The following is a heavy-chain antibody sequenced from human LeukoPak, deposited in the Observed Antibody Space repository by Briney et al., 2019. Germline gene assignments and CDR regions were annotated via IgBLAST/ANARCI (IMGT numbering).Heavy chain of an antibody. CDR1: GFTFSSYW. D-gene: IGHD2-2*01. J-gene: IGHJ4*02. CDR3: VRDMCSSISCNIDH. Sequence: PGGSLRLSCAASGFTFSSYWMSWVRQAPGMGLEWVANIKQDGSEKYYVDSVKGRFTISRDNAKNSLYLQMNSLRAEDTAVYYCVRDMCSSISCNIDHWGQGTLVSVSS. CDR2: IKQDGSEK. V-gene: IGHV3-7*01.